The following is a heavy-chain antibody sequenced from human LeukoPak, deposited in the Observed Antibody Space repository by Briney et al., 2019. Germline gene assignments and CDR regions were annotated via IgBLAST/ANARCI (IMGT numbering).Heavy chain of an antibody. CDR1: SGSISSSSFY. CDR2: IYYSGNT. CDR3: ARDPHYYDSSGYRVMDAFDI. V-gene: IGHV4-39*07. Sequence: SETLSLTCTVSSGSISSSSFYWAWIRQPPGKGLEWIGTIYYSGNTYYNPSLKSRLTISVDTSKNQFSLKLSSVTAADTAVYYCARDPHYYDSSGYRVMDAFDIWGQGTMVTVSS. D-gene: IGHD3-22*01. J-gene: IGHJ3*02.